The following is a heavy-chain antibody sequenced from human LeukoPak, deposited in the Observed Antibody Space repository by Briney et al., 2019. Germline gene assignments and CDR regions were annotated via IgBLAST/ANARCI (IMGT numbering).Heavy chain of an antibody. Sequence: PGGSLRLSCAASGFTFSSYAMSWVRQAPGKGLEWVSAISGSGGSTYYADSVKGRFTISRDNSKNTLYLQMNSLRAKDTAVYYCAKDRIGSGKTLDAFDIWGQGTMVTVSS. V-gene: IGHV3-23*01. D-gene: IGHD3-10*01. CDR2: ISGSGGST. CDR3: AKDRIGSGKTLDAFDI. J-gene: IGHJ3*02. CDR1: GFTFSSYA.